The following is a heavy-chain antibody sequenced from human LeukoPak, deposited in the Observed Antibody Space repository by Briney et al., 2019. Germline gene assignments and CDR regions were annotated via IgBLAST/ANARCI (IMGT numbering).Heavy chain of an antibody. D-gene: IGHD5-18*01. Sequence: GGSLGLSCAASGFTFSSYWMHWVRQAPGKGLVWVSRIKTDGSTTTYADSVKGRFTISRDNAKNTLYLQMNSLRAEDTAVYYCVRGPREYNYGTFDYWGQGTLVTVSS. J-gene: IGHJ4*02. CDR2: IKTDGSTT. V-gene: IGHV3-74*01. CDR1: GFTFSSYW. CDR3: VRGPREYNYGTFDY.